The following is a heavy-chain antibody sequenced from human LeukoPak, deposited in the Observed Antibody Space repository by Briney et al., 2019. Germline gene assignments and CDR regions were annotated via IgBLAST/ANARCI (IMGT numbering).Heavy chain of an antibody. CDR2: INSDGRNT. Sequence: PGGSLRLSCAASGFTFSSCWMHWVRQGPGKGLVWVSRINSDGRNTGYADSVKGRFTFSRDNAKNTLYLQMNSLRAEDTAVYYCVRESAAALDYWGQGTLVTVSS. D-gene: IGHD6-13*01. CDR1: GFTFSSCW. CDR3: VRESAAALDY. V-gene: IGHV3-74*01. J-gene: IGHJ4*02.